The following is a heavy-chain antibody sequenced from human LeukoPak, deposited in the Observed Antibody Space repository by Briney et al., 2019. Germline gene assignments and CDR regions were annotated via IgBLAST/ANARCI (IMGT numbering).Heavy chain of an antibody. D-gene: IGHD3-16*01. CDR2: ISGRGTTI. V-gene: IGHV3-48*01. CDR3: GRLVGDSGELTD. Sequence: GGSLRLSCTASGFIFSNYAMSWVRQAPGKGLEWISYISGRGTTIYYADSVKGRFTISRDNAKNSLYLQMNSLRAEDTAVYYCGRLVGDSGELTDWGQGTLVTVSS. J-gene: IGHJ4*02. CDR1: GFIFSNYA.